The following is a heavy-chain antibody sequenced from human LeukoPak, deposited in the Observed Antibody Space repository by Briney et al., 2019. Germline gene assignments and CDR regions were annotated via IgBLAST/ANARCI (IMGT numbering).Heavy chain of an antibody. CDR1: GYTFVNFA. J-gene: IGHJ4*02. CDR2: ISAGSGNT. CDR3: ARDQEAFDY. Sequence: GASVKVSCKASGYTFVNFAIHWVRQAPGQRLEWIGWISAGSGNTKYSEKFQGRVTLPGDTSASTAYMELSSLRSEDTAVYYCARDQEAFDYWGQGTLVTVSS. V-gene: IGHV1-3*01.